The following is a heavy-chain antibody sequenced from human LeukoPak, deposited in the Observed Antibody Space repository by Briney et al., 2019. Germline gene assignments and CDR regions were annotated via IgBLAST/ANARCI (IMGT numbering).Heavy chain of an antibody. J-gene: IGHJ4*02. CDR1: GYTFTSYD. Sequence: ASVKVSCKASGYTFTSYDINWVRQATGQGLEWMGWMNPNSGDTAYAQKFQGRVTMTRDTSINTAYMELSRLRSDDTAVYYCAGDMVRGVILRRVLEYWGQGTLVTVSS. CDR2: MNPNSGDT. V-gene: IGHV1-8*02. D-gene: IGHD3-10*01. CDR3: AGDMVRGVILRRVLEY.